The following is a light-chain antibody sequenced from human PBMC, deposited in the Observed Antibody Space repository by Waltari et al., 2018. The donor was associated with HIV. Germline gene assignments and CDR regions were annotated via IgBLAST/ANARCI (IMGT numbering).Light chain of an antibody. J-gene: IGLJ2*01. CDR2: DVS. Sequence: QSVLPQPASVSGSPGQSITISCTGTNDDIGSYLYVSWYQHHPGKAPKLLMYDVSSRPSGVSDRFSGSKSGHTASLTISGIQTEDEAHYYCTSYTSLTTVVFGGGTKLTVL. V-gene: IGLV2-14*03. CDR1: NDDIGSYLY. CDR3: TSYTSLTTVV.